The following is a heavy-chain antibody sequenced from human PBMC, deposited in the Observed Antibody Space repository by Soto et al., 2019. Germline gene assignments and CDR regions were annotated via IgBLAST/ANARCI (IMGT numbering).Heavy chain of an antibody. Sequence: EVQLVESGGGLVKPGGSLKLSCAVSGFTFSGSAMHWVRQASGKGLEWVGRIRSKSNSYATAYAASVKGRFTISRDDSKNTAYLQMNSLKAEDTAVYYGTRGYGDYVRDYWGQGTLVTVSS. V-gene: IGHV3-73*01. CDR2: IRSKSNSYAT. J-gene: IGHJ4*02. D-gene: IGHD4-17*01. CDR3: TRGYGDYVRDY. CDR1: GFTFSGSA.